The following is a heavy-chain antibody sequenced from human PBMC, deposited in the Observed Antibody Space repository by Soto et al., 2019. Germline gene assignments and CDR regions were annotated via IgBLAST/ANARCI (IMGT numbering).Heavy chain of an antibody. CDR2: VYYNENT. V-gene: IGHV4-39*01. Sequence: SETLSLTCTVSGGSINSFAYYWGWIRQPPGKGLEWIGTVYYNENTYYNPSLKSRVTISVDTAKNQFSLNLRSVTAADTAVYFCARRERYYGSPGWFDPWGQGTLVPVSS. J-gene: IGHJ5*02. CDR3: ARRERYYGSPGWFDP. CDR1: GGSINSFAYY. D-gene: IGHD3-10*01.